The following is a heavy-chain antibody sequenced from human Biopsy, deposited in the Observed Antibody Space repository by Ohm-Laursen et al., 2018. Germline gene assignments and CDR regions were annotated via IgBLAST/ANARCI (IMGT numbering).Heavy chain of an antibody. CDR1: GDSVSSTFSY. D-gene: IGHD3-3*01. Sequence: SQTLSLTCTVFGDSVSSTFSYWGWVRQAPGKGLEWLGYFYGRGNTYYNPSLKSRVTISVDPSKNQFSLKLNAVTAADTAVYYCAKGITVYGVVLPYYFDDWGQGTLVTVSS. CDR3: AKGITVYGVVLPYYFDD. CDR2: FYGRGNT. V-gene: IGHV4-61*01. J-gene: IGHJ4*02.